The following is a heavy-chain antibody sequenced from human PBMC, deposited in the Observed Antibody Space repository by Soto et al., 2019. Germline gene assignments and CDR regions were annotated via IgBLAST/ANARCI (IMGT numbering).Heavy chain of an antibody. J-gene: IGHJ4*02. CDR3: ARLYGYNANY. D-gene: IGHD5-12*01. Sequence: QVQLQESGPGLVKPSETLSLTCTVSGGSISRYYWSWIRQPHGKGLEWMGYIYYSGSTNYNPSLKRRSTISVDTSKNQVALKLSSVTAADTAVYYCARLYGYNANYWGQGPLVTVSA. V-gene: IGHV4-59*01. CDR1: GGSISRYY. CDR2: IYYSGST.